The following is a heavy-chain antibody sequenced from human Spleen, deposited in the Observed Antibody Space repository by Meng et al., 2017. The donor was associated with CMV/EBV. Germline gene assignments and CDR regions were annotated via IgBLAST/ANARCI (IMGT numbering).Heavy chain of an antibody. D-gene: IGHD3-22*01. CDR2: IYYSGST. CDR1: GCISSGGYY. J-gene: IGHJ4*02. CDR3: ARSDDSSGYYRTYFDY. Sequence: GCISSGGYYWRWIRQHPGKGLEWIGYIYYSGSTYYNPSLKSRVTISVDTSKNQFSLKLSSVTAADTAVYYCARSDDSSGYYRTYFDYWGQGTLVTVSS. V-gene: IGHV4-31*02.